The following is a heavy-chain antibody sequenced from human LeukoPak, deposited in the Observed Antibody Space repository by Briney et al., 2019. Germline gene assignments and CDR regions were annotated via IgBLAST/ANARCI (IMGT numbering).Heavy chain of an antibody. CDR3: ARGKTQQLVTPTSFFFDY. CDR1: GVSFSGYY. V-gene: IGHV4-34*01. D-gene: IGHD6-13*01. CDR2: INHSGST. J-gene: IGHJ4*02. Sequence: SETLSLTCAVYGVSFSGYYWSWIRQPPGQGREWIGEINHSGSTNYNPSLKSRVTISVDTSKNQFSQKRSSVTAADRAVYYCARGKTQQLVTPTSFFFDYWGQGTLVTVSS.